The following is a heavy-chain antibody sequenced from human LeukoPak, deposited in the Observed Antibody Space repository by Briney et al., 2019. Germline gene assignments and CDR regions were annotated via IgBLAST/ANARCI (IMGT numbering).Heavy chain of an antibody. CDR3: GKDWKLDY. Sequence: GGSLRLSCAASGFTFNNYAMSWVRQAPGKGLEWVSAIGDNGGDTKYADSVKGRFTISRDNSKNTLYLQMNSLRVEDTAIFYCGKDWKLDYWGQGTLVTVSS. D-gene: IGHD1-1*01. V-gene: IGHV3-23*01. CDR2: IGDNGGDT. CDR1: GFTFNNYA. J-gene: IGHJ4*02.